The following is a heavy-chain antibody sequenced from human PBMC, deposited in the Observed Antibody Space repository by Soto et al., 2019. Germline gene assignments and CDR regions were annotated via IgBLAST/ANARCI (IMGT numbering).Heavy chain of an antibody. Sequence: PSETLSLTCTVSGGSISSGGYYWSWIRQHPGKGLEWIGYIYYSGSTYYNPSLKSRDTISVDTSKNQFSLKLSSVTAADTAVYYCASLLSIAAPRGYYYYCMDVSGQGTTVTVSS. D-gene: IGHD6-6*01. CDR2: IYYSGST. J-gene: IGHJ6*02. V-gene: IGHV4-31*03. CDR1: GGSISSGGYY. CDR3: ASLLSIAAPRGYYYYCMDV.